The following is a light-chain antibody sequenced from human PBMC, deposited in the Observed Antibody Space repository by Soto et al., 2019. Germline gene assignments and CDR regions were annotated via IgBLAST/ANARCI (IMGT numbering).Light chain of an antibody. J-gene: IGLJ1*01. CDR1: SSDVGGYEY. CDR3: SSYTSSSTLL. Sequence: QSVLTQPASVSGSAGQSITISCTGTSSDVGGYEYVSWYQQHPGRAPKLMIYEVSNRPSGVSNRFSGSKSGNTASLTISGLQAADEADYYCSSYTSSSTLLFGTGTKVTVL. V-gene: IGLV2-14*01. CDR2: EVS.